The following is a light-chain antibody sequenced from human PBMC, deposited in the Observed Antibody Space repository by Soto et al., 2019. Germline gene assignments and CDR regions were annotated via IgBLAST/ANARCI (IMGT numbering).Light chain of an antibody. CDR1: QSSSSW. CDR3: QQYNSYSRT. Sequence: IQMTQSPSTLSASVGDRITLACRASQSSSSWLDGYQQKPGKAPKFLSDKASSLESGVPSRFSGSGSGTEFTLTSSSLQPDDFATYYCQQYNSYSRTFGGGTKVEIK. V-gene: IGKV1-5*03. J-gene: IGKJ4*01. CDR2: KAS.